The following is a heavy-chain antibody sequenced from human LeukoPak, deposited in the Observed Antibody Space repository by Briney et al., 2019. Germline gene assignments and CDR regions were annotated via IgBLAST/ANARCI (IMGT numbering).Heavy chain of an antibody. D-gene: IGHD3-16*01. CDR1: GFTPSSYA. J-gene: IGHJ5*02. CDR3: AKDIWLVTDDSQTFDP. V-gene: IGHV3-23*03. CDR2: VTPGGNIP. Sequence: GESLPQSCASPGFTPSSYATRGVRQAPGKGLEWISGVTPGGNIPYYADSVKGRFTISRDNSKNTLYLQMDSLTAADTALYYSAKDIWLVTDDSQTFDPWGQGTLVSVSS.